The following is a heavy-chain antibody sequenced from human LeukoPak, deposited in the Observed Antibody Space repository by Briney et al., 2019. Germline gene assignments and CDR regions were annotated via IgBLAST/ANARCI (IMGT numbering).Heavy chain of an antibody. D-gene: IGHD6-19*01. CDR1: GGTFSSYA. Sequence: SVKVSCKASGGTFSSYAISWVRQAPGQGLEWMGRIIPILGIANYAQKFQGRVTITADKSTSTAYMELSRLRSDDTAVYYCARDANIGVRWFDPWGQGTLVTVSS. CDR2: IIPILGIA. CDR3: ARDANIGVRWFDP. J-gene: IGHJ5*02. V-gene: IGHV1-69*04.